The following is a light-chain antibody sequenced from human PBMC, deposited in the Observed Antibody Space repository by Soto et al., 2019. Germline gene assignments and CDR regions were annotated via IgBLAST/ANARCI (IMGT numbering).Light chain of an antibody. CDR2: EVS. V-gene: IGLV2-14*03. J-gene: IGLJ1*01. Sequence: QSALTQPASVSGSPGQSITISCNGTSSDIGGFNYVSWYQQHPGKAPTLIIYEVSNRPSGISHRFSGSKSGDTASLTISGLQAEDEADYYCCLYVGATTYVFGTGTKLTVL. CDR3: CLYVGATTYV. CDR1: SSDIGGFNY.